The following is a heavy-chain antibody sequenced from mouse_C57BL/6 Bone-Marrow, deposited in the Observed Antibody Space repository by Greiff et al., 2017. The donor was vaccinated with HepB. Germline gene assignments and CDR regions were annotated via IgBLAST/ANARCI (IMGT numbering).Heavy chain of an antibody. V-gene: IGHV1-61*01. Sequence: QVQLQQPGAELVRPGSSVKLSCKASGYTFTSYWMDWVKQRPGQGLEWIGNIYPSDSETHYNQKFKDKATLTVDKSSSTAYMQLSSLTSEDSAVYYCARSHDYDDDYYAMDYWGQGTSVTVSS. CDR2: IYPSDSET. J-gene: IGHJ4*01. CDR3: ARSHDYDDDYYAMDY. CDR1: GYTFTSYW. D-gene: IGHD2-4*01.